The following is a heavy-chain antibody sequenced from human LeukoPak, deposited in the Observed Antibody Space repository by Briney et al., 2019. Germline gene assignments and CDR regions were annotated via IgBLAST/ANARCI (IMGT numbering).Heavy chain of an antibody. V-gene: IGHV4-34*01. CDR1: GGSFSGYY. D-gene: IGHD5-24*01. CDR2: INHSGST. Sequence: SQTLSLTHAVYGGSFSGYYWSWIRQPPGKGLEWIGEINHSGSTNYNPSLKSRVTISVDTSKNQFSLKLSSVTAADTAVYYCARGKRYMDVWGKGTTVTVSS. J-gene: IGHJ6*03. CDR3: ARGKRYMDV.